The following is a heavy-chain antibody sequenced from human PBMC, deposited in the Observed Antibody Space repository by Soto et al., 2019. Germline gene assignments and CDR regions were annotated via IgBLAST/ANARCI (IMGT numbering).Heavy chain of an antibody. CDR2: LSSSGADT. D-gene: IGHD2-2*01. CDR1: GFTFANYA. Sequence: EVQLLESGGGLVQPGGSLRLSCAASGFTFANYAMSWVRQAPGKGLEWVSTLSSSGADTYYADSVKGRFTISGDHAKSMLYLQMNSLRAEDTAVYYCAIRGVPAAVAGWFDPWGQGTLVTVSS. V-gene: IGHV3-23*01. J-gene: IGHJ5*02. CDR3: AIRGVPAAVAGWFDP.